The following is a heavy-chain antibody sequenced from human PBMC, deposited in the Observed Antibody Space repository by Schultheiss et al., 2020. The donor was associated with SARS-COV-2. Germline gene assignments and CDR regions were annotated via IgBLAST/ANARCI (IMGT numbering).Heavy chain of an antibody. D-gene: IGHD3-10*01. Sequence: GGSLRLSCAASGFTFSSYGMHWVRQAPGKGLEWVAVISYDGSNKYYADSVKGRFTISRDNAKNSLYLQMNSLRAEDTAVYYCARWGNGDLKNWGQGTMVTVSS. J-gene: IGHJ3*01. V-gene: IGHV3-30*03. CDR3: ARWGNGDLKN. CDR2: ISYDGSNK. CDR1: GFTFSSYG.